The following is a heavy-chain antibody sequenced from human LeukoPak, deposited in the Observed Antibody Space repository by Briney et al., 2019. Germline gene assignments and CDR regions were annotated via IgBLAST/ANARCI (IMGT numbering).Heavy chain of an antibody. CDR1: GYTFTSYG. CDR3: ARAGYYDILAGMGY. D-gene: IGHD3-9*01. V-gene: IGHV1-18*01. CDR2: ISAYNGNT. J-gene: IGHJ4*02. Sequence: ASVKVSCKASGYTFTSYGISWVRQAPGQGLEWMGWISAYNGNTNYAQKLQGRVTMTTDTSTSTAYMELRSLRSDDTAVYYCARAGYYDILAGMGYWGQGTLVTVSS.